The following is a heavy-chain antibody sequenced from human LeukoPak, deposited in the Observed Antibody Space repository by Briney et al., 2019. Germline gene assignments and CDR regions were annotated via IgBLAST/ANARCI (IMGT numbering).Heavy chain of an antibody. CDR1: GFTFSSYA. Sequence: GGSLRLSCAASGFTFSSYAMSWVRQAPGKGLEWVSAISGSGGSTYYADSVKGRFTISRDNSKNTLYLQMNSLRAEDTAVYYCAKEEGSSSGGGYYYYYMDVWGKGTTVTVSS. CDR3: AKEEGSSSGGGYYYYYMDV. J-gene: IGHJ6*03. V-gene: IGHV3-23*01. CDR2: ISGSGGST. D-gene: IGHD6-6*01.